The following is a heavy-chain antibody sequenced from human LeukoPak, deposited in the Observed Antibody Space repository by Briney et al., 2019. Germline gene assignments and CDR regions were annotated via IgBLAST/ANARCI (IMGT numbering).Heavy chain of an antibody. J-gene: IGHJ4*02. CDR1: GYTFTSYG. V-gene: IGHV1-18*01. Sequence: GASVKVSCKASGYTFTSYGISWVRQAPGQGLEWMGWISAYNGNTNYAQKLQGRVTMTTDTSTSTACMELRSLRSDDTAVYYCARARITLARGPDVINYYFDYWGQGTLVTVSS. CDR3: ARARITLARGPDVINYYFDY. D-gene: IGHD3-10*01. CDR2: ISAYNGNT.